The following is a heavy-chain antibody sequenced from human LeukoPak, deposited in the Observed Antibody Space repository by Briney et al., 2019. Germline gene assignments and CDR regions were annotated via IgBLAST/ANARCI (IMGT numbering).Heavy chain of an antibody. Sequence: PSETLSLTCTVSGGSISSYYWSWIRQPAGKGLEWIGRIYTSGSTNYNPSLKSRVTISVDTSKNQFSLKLSSVTAADTAVYYCARESPDYDYVWGSYRRYYFDYWGQGTLVTVSS. D-gene: IGHD3-16*02. CDR1: GGSISSYY. CDR3: ARESPDYDYVWGSYRRYYFDY. V-gene: IGHV4-4*07. J-gene: IGHJ4*02. CDR2: IYTSGST.